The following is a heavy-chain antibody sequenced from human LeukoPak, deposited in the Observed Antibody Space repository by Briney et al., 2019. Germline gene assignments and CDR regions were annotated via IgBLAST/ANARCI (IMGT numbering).Heavy chain of an antibody. Sequence: VASVKASCKASGYTFTGYYMHWVRQAPGQGLEWMGRINPNSGGTNYAQKFQGRVTMTRDTSISTAYMELSRLRSDDTAVYYCARGGYDFVYYYYGMDVWGQGTTVTVSS. CDR2: INPNSGGT. D-gene: IGHD3-3*01. CDR1: GYTFTGYY. V-gene: IGHV1-2*06. J-gene: IGHJ6*02. CDR3: ARGGYDFVYYYYGMDV.